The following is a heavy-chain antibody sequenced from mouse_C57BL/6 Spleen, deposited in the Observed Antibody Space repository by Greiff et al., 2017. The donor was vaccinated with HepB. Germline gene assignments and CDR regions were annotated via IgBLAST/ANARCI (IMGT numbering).Heavy chain of an antibody. V-gene: IGHV5-9*01. D-gene: IGHD4-1*01. CDR1: GFTFSSYT. Sequence: EVHLVESGGGLVKPGGSLKLSCAASGFTFSSYTMSWVRQTPEKRLEWVATISGGGGNTYYPDSVKGRFTISRDNAKNTLYLQMSSLRSEDTALYYCARASNWEAWFAYWGQGTLVTVSA. CDR2: ISGGGGNT. CDR3: ARASNWEAWFAY. J-gene: IGHJ3*01.